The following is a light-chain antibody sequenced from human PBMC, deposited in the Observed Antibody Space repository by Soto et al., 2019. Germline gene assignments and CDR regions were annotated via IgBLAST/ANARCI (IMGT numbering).Light chain of an antibody. V-gene: IGLV1-40*01. CDR3: QSYDSSPSGYV. CDR1: SFNIGSRA. Sequence: QSVLTQPPTASGTPGQRVNISCSGSSFNIGSRAVSWYQQLPGTAPKLLIYANINRPAGVPDRFSGSKSGTSASLAITGLQAEDEADYYCQSYDSSPSGYVFGTGTKVTVL. CDR2: ANI. J-gene: IGLJ1*01.